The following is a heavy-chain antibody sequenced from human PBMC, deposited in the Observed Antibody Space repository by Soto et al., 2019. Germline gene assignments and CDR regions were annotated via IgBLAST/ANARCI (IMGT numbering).Heavy chain of an antibody. CDR1: GYTFTSYG. V-gene: IGHV1-18*01. CDR3: ARDKTSTRNYYYSHGMDV. J-gene: IGHJ6*02. CDR2: ISAYNGNT. Sequence: ASVKVSCKAPGYTFTSYGISWVRQAPGQGLEWMGWISAYNGNTNYAQKLQGRVTMTTDTSTSTAYMELRSLRSDDTAVYYCARDKTSTRNYYYSHGMDVWGQGTTVTVS.